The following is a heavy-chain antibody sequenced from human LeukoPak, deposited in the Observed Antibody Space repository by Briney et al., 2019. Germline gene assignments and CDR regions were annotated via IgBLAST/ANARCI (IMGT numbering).Heavy chain of an antibody. CDR2: INHSGST. CDR3: ARVGRDYGDSVDY. J-gene: IGHJ4*02. CDR1: GGSFSGYY. Sequence: SETLSLTCAVYGGSFSGYYWSWIRQPPGKGLEWIGEINHSGSTNYNPSLKSRVTISVDTSKNQFSLKLSSVTAADTAVYYCARVGRDYGDSVDYWGQGTLVTVSS. V-gene: IGHV4-34*01. D-gene: IGHD4-17*01.